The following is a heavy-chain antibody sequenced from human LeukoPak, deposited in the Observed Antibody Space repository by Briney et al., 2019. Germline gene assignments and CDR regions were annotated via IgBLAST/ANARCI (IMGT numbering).Heavy chain of an antibody. CDR3: ARRAARSYNWFDP. CDR1: GFTFSSYW. Sequence: GRSLRLSCAASGFTFSSYWMRWVPQAPGKGLEWVANIKQDGSEKYYVDSVQGRFTISRDNAKNSLYLQMNSLRAGDTAVYYCARRAARSYNWFDPWGQGTLVTVSS. J-gene: IGHJ5*02. D-gene: IGHD6-6*01. V-gene: IGHV3-7*01. CDR2: IKQDGSEK.